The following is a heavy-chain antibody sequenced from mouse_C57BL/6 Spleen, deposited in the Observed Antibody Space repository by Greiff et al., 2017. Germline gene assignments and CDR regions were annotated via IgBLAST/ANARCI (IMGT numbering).Heavy chain of an antibody. CDR3: ARSYYDYDVYFDY. CDR1: GYTFTSYW. D-gene: IGHD2-4*01. J-gene: IGHJ2*01. Sequence: VQLQQPGAELVKPGASVKMSCKASGYTFTSYWITWVKQRPGQGLEWIGDIYPGSGSTNYNEKFKSKATLTVDTSSSTAYMQLSSLTSEDSAVYYCARSYYDYDVYFDYWGQGTTLTVSS. CDR2: IYPGSGST. V-gene: IGHV1-55*01.